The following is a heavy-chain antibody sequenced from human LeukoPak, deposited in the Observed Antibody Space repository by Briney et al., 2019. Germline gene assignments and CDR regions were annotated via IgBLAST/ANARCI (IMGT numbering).Heavy chain of an antibody. V-gene: IGHV3-21*01. CDR3: ARGALDAATPFDS. Sequence: GGSLRLSCAASGFTFSSYAMSWVRQAPGKGLEWVSSISSSSYIYYADSLKGRFTISRHNAKKSVYLQMNSLRAEDTAVYYCARGALDAATPFDSWGQGTLVTVSS. D-gene: IGHD2-15*01. CDR2: ISSSSYI. J-gene: IGHJ5*01. CDR1: GFTFSSYA.